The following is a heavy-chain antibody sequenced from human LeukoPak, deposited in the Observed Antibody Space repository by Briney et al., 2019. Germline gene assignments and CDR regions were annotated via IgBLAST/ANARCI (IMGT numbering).Heavy chain of an antibody. J-gene: IGHJ4*02. Sequence: PGGSLRLSCDASAFSISDYYMSWIRQSPGKGLEWISYITSGGASTNYADSVKGRFTISRDKAKNSVALHLNSLRAEDTAVYYCTRQRRGTYYAFDSWGQGTLVTVSS. V-gene: IGHV3-11*01. CDR2: ITSGGAST. D-gene: IGHD3-16*01. CDR3: TRQRRGTYYAFDS. CDR1: AFSISDYY.